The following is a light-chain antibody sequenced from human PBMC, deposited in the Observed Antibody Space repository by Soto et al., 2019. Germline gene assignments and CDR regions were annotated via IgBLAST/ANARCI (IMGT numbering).Light chain of an antibody. J-gene: IGKJ1*01. CDR1: QSLLHSNGYNY. CDR3: MQALQTPT. Sequence: DIVMTQSPLSLPVTPGEPASISCRSSQSLLHSNGYNYLDWYLQKPGQSPQLLIYLGSNRASGVPDRFSGSGSGTDLTLKISRVEAEDVGVYYCMQALQTPTFGQGTKVDIK. CDR2: LGS. V-gene: IGKV2-28*01.